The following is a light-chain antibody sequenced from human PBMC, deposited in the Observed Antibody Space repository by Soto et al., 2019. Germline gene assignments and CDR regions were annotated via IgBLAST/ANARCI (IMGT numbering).Light chain of an antibody. Sequence: QSVLTQPPSVSGAPGQRVTISCTGSSSNIGARFDVHWYQLLPGTAPKLLIYDNNNRPSGVPDRFSGSKSGTSASLAITGLQAEDEADYYCQSYDSSLSGYVFXTGTKLTVL. CDR2: DNN. CDR3: QSYDSSLSGYV. V-gene: IGLV1-40*01. CDR1: SSNIGARFD. J-gene: IGLJ1*01.